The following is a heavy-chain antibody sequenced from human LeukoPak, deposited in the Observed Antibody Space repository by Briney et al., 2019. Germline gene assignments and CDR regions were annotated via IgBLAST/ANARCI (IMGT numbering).Heavy chain of an antibody. CDR1: GFTFSTYD. J-gene: IGHJ4*02. CDR2: IKQDGSEK. Sequence: GGSLRLSCAASGFTFSTYDMHWVRQPPGKGLEWVANIKQDGSEKYYVDSVKGRFTISRDNAKNSLYLQMNSLRAEDTAVYYCARDYSSGWYYFDYWGQGTLVTVSS. D-gene: IGHD6-19*01. CDR3: ARDYSSGWYYFDY. V-gene: IGHV3-7*01.